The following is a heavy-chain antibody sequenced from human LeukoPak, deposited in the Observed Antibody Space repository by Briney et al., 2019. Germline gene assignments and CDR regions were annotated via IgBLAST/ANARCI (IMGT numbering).Heavy chain of an antibody. CDR3: ARVYYYDSSGYLNPFDY. J-gene: IGHJ4*02. Sequence: GGSLRLSCAASGFTFSSYAMHWVRQAPGKGLEWVAFIRYDGSNKYYADSVKGRFTISRDNSKNTLYLQMNSLRAEDTAVYYCARVYYYDSSGYLNPFDYWGQGTLVTVSS. CDR2: IRYDGSNK. D-gene: IGHD3-22*01. CDR1: GFTFSSYA. V-gene: IGHV3-30*02.